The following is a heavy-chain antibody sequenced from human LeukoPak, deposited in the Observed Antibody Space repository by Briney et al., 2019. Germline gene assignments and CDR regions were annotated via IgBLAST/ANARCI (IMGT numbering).Heavy chain of an antibody. CDR1: GFTFSAYA. CDR2: IAYDGSHN. V-gene: IGHV3-30*04. CDR3: AREDRAFRVDY. J-gene: IGHJ4*02. D-gene: IGHD2/OR15-2a*01. Sequence: PGGSLRLSCAASGFTFSAYAMHWVRQAPGKGLEWVGLIAYDGSHNYYADSVKGRVTISRDNSKNSLFLQMHALRIKDTAVYYCAREDRAFRVDYWGQGTLVSVSS.